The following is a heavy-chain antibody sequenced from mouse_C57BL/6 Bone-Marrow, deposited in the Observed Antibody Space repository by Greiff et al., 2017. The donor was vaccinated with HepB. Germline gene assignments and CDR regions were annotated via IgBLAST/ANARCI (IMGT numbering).Heavy chain of an antibody. CDR2: IDPENGDT. Sequence: VQLKQSGAELVRPGASVKLSCTASGFNIKDDYMHWVKQRPEQGLEWIGWIDPENGDTEYASKFQGKATITADTSSNTAYLQLSSLTSEDTAVYYCTTDYSNYEGAMDYWGQGTSVTVSS. J-gene: IGHJ4*01. CDR1: GFNIKDDY. CDR3: TTDYSNYEGAMDY. V-gene: IGHV14-4*01. D-gene: IGHD2-5*01.